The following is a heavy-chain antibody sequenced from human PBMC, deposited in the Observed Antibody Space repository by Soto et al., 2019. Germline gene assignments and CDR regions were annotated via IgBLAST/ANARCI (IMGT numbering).Heavy chain of an antibody. CDR1: GFTFSSYA. J-gene: IGHJ4*02. CDR3: ARDSGVAVDFDY. CDR2: ISSSSSYI. D-gene: IGHD6-19*01. Sequence: PGGSLRLSCAASGFTFSSYAMNWVRQAPGKGLEWVSSISSSSSYIYYADSVKGRFTISRDNAKNSLYLQMNSLRAEDTAVYYCARDSGVAVDFDYWGQGTLVTVSS. V-gene: IGHV3-21*01.